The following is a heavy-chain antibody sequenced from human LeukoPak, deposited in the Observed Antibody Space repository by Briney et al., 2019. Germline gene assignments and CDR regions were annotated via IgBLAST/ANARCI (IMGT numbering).Heavy chain of an antibody. D-gene: IGHD5-18*01. CDR3: ARDLARGYSYGYNAFDI. V-gene: IGHV1-18*01. CDR1: GYNFNSYG. J-gene: IGHJ3*02. Sequence: ASVKVSCKASGYNFNSYGIGWVRQAPRQGLEWMGWITAGNGNTNYAQKVQGRVTMTTDTSTSTAYMELRSPRSDDTAVYFCARDLARGYSYGYNAFDIWGQGTMVTVSS. CDR2: ITAGNGNT.